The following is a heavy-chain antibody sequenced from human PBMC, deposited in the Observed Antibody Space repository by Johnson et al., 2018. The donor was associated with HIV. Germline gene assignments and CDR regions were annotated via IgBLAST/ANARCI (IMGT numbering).Heavy chain of an antibody. CDR3: ARAYSSSWYRDDAFDI. J-gene: IGHJ3*02. V-gene: IGHV3-30*02. CDR1: GFTFSSYG. CDR2: RRYDGRNR. Sequence: QVQLVESGGGVVHPGGSLRLSCAASGFTFSSYGMHWVRQAPGKGLEWVAFRRYDGRNRYCVDSVKCRFIISRDNAKNTLYLKRNSRRAEDTAVYYCARAYSSSWYRDDAFDIWGQGTMVTVFS. D-gene: IGHD6-13*01.